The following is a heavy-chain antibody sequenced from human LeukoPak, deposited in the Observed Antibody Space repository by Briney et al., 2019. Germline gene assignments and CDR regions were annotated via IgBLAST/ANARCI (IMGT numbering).Heavy chain of an antibody. Sequence: SETLSLTCTVSGGSISSYYWSWIRQPPGKGLEWIGYIYYSGSTNYNPSLKSRVTISVDTSKNQFSLKLSSVTAADTAVYYCARVSRRGYYDFWSGPNPTIFDYWGQGTLVTVSS. J-gene: IGHJ4*02. D-gene: IGHD3-3*01. CDR1: GGSISSYY. CDR3: ARVSRRGYYDFWSGPNPTIFDY. V-gene: IGHV4-59*01. CDR2: IYYSGST.